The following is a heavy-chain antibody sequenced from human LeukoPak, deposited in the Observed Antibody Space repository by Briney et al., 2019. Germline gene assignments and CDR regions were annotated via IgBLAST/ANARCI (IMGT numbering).Heavy chain of an antibody. D-gene: IGHD3-3*01. CDR1: GFTFSSYW. Sequence: GESLKISCAASGFTFSSYWMSWVRQAPGKGLEWVANIKQDGSEKYYVDSVKGGFTISRDNAKNSLYLQMNSLRAEDTAVYYCARAGGAFWSGPSDYWGQGTLVTVPS. CDR3: ARAGGAFWSGPSDY. J-gene: IGHJ4*02. V-gene: IGHV3-7*01. CDR2: IKQDGSEK.